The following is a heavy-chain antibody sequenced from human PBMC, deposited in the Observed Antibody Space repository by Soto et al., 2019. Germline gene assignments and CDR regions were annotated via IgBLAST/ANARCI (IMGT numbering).Heavy chain of an antibody. Sequence: QVQLVQSGAEVKKPGASVKVPCKASGYTFTSYDISWVRQAPGQGLEWMGWISTYNGNTNYAQKLQGRVTMTTDTSTSTAYMELRSLRSDDTAVYYCARGFRVAATRWWFDPWGQGTLVTVSS. CDR1: GYTFTSYD. CDR2: ISTYNGNT. CDR3: ARGFRVAATRWWFDP. V-gene: IGHV1-18*01. D-gene: IGHD2-15*01. J-gene: IGHJ5*02.